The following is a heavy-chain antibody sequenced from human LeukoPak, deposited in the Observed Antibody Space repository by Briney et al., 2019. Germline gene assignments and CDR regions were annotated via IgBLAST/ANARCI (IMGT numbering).Heavy chain of an antibody. CDR3: ASGYCSGGSCPGVDY. CDR2: ISAYNGNT. J-gene: IGHJ4*02. CDR1: GYTFTSYG. Sequence: ASVKVSCKASGYTFTSYGISWVRQAPGQGLEWMGWISAYNGNTNYAQKLQGRVTMTTDTSTSTAYMELRSLRSDDTAVYYCASGYCSGGSCPGVDYWAREPWSPSPQ. V-gene: IGHV1-18*01. D-gene: IGHD2-15*01.